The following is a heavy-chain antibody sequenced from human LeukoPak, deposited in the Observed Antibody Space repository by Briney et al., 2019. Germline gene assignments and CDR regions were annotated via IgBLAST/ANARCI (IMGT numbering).Heavy chain of an antibody. Sequence: SETLSLTCTVSGVSLSSYYWTWIRQPPGKGLEWIGYIYDSGSPNYNPSLKSRVTISLDTSKNQFSLMLNSVTPADTAVYFCARDGGRRGWFDPWGQGTLVTVSS. CDR1: GVSLSSYY. V-gene: IGHV4-59*01. J-gene: IGHJ5*02. CDR3: ARDGGRRGWFDP. CDR2: IYDSGSP.